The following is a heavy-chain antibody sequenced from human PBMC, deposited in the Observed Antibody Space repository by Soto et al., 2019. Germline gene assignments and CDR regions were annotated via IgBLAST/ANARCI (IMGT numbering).Heavy chain of an antibody. Sequence: GESLKISCKGSGYSFTSYWISWVRQMPGKGLEWMGRIDPSDSYTNYSPSFQGHVTISADRSISTAYLQWSSLKASDTDMYYWPTLRSHYYDSSGYYVSDYWGQGTLVTASS. D-gene: IGHD3-22*01. J-gene: IGHJ4*02. CDR3: PTLRSHYYDSSGYYVSDY. V-gene: IGHV5-10-1*01. CDR2: IDPSDSYT. CDR1: GYSFTSYW.